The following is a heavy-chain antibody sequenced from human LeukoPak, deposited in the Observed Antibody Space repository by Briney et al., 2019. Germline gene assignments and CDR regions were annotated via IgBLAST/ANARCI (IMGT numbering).Heavy chain of an antibody. CDR2: ISADNDNT. Sequence: ASVKVSCKASGYTFTGYYMHWVRQAPGQGLEWMGCISADNDNTNYAQKFQGRVTVTTDTSTSTAYMELRSLRSDDTAVYYCARDRGSSWYRNDAFDIWGQGTMVTVSS. J-gene: IGHJ3*02. CDR1: GYTFTGYY. CDR3: ARDRGSSWYRNDAFDI. D-gene: IGHD6-13*01. V-gene: IGHV1-18*04.